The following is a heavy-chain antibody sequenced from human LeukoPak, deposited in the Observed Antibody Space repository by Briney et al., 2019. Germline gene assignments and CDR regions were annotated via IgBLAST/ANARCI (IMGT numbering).Heavy chain of an antibody. V-gene: IGHV3-48*01. D-gene: IGHD2-2*01. J-gene: IGHJ6*03. Sequence: GGSLRLSCAASGFTFSTYSMNWVRQAPGKGLEWVSYITSSSSTMFYADSVKGRFTISRDDSKNTLYLQMNSLRAEDTAEYYCAKGGCTTCYPPQPGMDVWGEGTTVTVSS. CDR1: GFTFSTYS. CDR2: ITSSSSTM. CDR3: AKGGCTTCYPPQPGMDV.